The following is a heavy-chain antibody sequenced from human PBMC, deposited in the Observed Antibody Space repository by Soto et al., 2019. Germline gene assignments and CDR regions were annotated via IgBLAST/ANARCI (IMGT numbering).Heavy chain of an antibody. CDR2: IYYSGST. CDR3: ARADYGGTPDY. D-gene: IGHD4-17*01. J-gene: IGHJ4*02. CDR1: GGSIRIYY. Sequence: QVQLQESGPGLVKPSETLSITCTVSGGSIRIYYWNWIRQPPGKGLEWIGYIYYSGSTNYNPALTSRVTISLDASKNHFALKLNAVTPADTAVYYCARADYGGTPDYWGQGTLVTVSS. V-gene: IGHV4-59*01.